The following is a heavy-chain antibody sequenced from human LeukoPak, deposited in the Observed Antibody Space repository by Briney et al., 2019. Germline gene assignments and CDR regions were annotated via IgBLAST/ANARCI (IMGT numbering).Heavy chain of an antibody. Sequence: GGPLRLSCAASGFTFSSYAMSWVRQAPGKGLEWVSAISGSGGSTYYADSVKGRFTISRDNSKNTLYLQMNSLRAEDTAVYYCAKDGVRITIFGVVIPRGYFDYWGQGTLVTVSS. J-gene: IGHJ4*02. D-gene: IGHD3-3*01. V-gene: IGHV3-23*01. CDR1: GFTFSSYA. CDR3: AKDGVRITIFGVVIPRGYFDY. CDR2: ISGSGGST.